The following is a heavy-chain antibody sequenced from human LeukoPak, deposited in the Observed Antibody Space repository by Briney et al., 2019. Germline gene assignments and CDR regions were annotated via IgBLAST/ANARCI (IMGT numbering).Heavy chain of an antibody. CDR3: ITPLPYSAQ. D-gene: IGHD2-21*01. CDR1: GFTLSTNA. Sequence: GGSLRLSCLTSGFTLSTNAMSWVRQAPGKGLEWISGISGSGASTYYADSVKGRFTISRDDSRNTLYLQMNSLRGDDTAVYYCITPLPYSAQGGQGTLVTVSS. V-gene: IGHV3-23*01. CDR2: ISGSGAST. J-gene: IGHJ4*02.